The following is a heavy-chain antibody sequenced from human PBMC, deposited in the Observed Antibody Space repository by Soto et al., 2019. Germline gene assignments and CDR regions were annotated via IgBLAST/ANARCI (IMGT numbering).Heavy chain of an antibody. V-gene: IGHV3-21*01. CDR2: ISSSSSYI. CDR1: GFTFSSYS. Sequence: GGSLRLSCAASGFTFSSYSMNWVRQAPGKGLEWVSSISSSSSYIYYADSVKGRFTISRDNAKNSLYLQMNSLRAEDTAVYYCARDVSGGSADAFDIWGQGTMVTVSS. D-gene: IGHD2-15*01. J-gene: IGHJ3*02. CDR3: ARDVSGGSADAFDI.